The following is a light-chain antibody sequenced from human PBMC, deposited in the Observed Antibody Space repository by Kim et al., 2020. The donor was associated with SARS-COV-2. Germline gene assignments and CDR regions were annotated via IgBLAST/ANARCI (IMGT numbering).Light chain of an antibody. CDR1: RSNVGNNP. J-gene: IGLJ3*02. CDR3: GSWDDSLSGRV. CDR2: NDN. Sequence: GRTVTISCSGRRSNVGNNPVTWFQQVPGTAPKLLMSNDNQRPSGVLDRFSASKSGTSASLAISGLQSEDEAVYYCGSWDDSLSGRVFGGGTQLTVL. V-gene: IGLV1-44*01.